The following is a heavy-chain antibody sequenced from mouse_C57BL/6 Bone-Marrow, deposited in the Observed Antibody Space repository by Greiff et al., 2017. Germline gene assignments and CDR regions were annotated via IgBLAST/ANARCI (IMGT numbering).Heavy chain of an antibody. D-gene: IGHD2-1*01. CDR3: ARRSYGNYYAMDY. Sequence: QVQLQQPGAELVRPGSSVKLSCKASGYTFTSYWMHWVKQRPIQGLEWIGNIDPSDSETHYNQKFKDKATLTVDKSSSTAYMKLSSLPSEDSAVYYCARRSYGNYYAMDYWGQGTSVTVSS. CDR1: GYTFTSYW. V-gene: IGHV1-52*01. CDR2: IDPSDSET. J-gene: IGHJ4*01.